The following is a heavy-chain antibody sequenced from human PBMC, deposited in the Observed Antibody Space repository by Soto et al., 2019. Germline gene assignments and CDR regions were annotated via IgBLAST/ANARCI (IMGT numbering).Heavy chain of an antibody. CDR2: IHDSGST. Sequence: PSETLSLTCAVSGASIGTSNWWSWVRQSPGKGLEWIGEIHDSGSTESNPSLKSRVTISLDKSKNQFSLNVSSVTAADTAVYYCARCGTYYDFWSGYCNWFDPWGQGTLVTV. J-gene: IGHJ5*02. V-gene: IGHV4-4*02. CDR3: ARCGTYYDFWSGYCNWFDP. CDR1: GASIGTSNW. D-gene: IGHD3-3*01.